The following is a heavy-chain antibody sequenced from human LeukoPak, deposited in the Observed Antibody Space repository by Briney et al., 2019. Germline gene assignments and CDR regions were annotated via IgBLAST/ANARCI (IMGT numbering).Heavy chain of an antibody. CDR2: ISGSGGST. D-gene: IGHD2-21*02. J-gene: IGHJ4*02. CDR3: AKFLTRVTARRFDY. V-gene: IGHV3-23*01. CDR1: GFTFSSYA. Sequence: GGSLRLSCAASGFTFSSYAMSWVRQAPGKGLEWVSAISGSGGSTYYADSVKGRFTISRDNSKNTLYLQMNSLRADDTAVYYCAKFLTRVTARRFDYWGQGTLVTVSS.